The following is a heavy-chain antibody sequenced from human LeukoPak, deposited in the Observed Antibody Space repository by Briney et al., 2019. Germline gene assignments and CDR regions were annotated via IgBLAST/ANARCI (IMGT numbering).Heavy chain of an antibody. V-gene: IGHV5-51*01. D-gene: IGHD3-10*01. CDR2: INPGNSDT. J-gene: IGHJ6*02. CDR3: ARQLTMIRGYGMDV. Sequence: GESLQISCQASGSRFTSYWIVWVRRLPGKGLGWMGFINPGNSDTRYSPSFQGQVTISADKSISTPYLQWSSLKASDTAMYYCARQLTMIRGYGMDVWGQGTTVTASS. CDR1: GSRFTSYW.